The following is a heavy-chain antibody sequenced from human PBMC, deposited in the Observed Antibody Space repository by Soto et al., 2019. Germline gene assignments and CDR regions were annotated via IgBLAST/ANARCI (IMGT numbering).Heavy chain of an antibody. D-gene: IGHD2-15*01. V-gene: IGHV3-23*01. Sequence: LRLSCAASGFTFSNYGMSWVRQAPGKGLEWVSVISGSGGSTYYADSVKGRFTLSRDNSKNTVYLQMNSLGAEDTAVYYCAKDSPVGVPLLRDLHDWGQGTLVTVSS. J-gene: IGHJ1*01. CDR1: GFTFSNYG. CDR2: ISGSGGST. CDR3: AKDSPVGVPLLRDLHD.